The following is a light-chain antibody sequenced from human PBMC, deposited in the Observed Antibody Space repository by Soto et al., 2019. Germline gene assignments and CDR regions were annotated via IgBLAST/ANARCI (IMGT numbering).Light chain of an antibody. CDR1: ISDVGGYDY. V-gene: IGLV2-14*01. CDR3: SSHTSGTTRV. CDR2: EVT. Sequence: QSVLTQPASVSGSPGQSIAISCTGTISDVGGYDYVSWYQQQPDKAPKLMIYEVTKRPSGVSNRVSGSKSGNTASLTISGLQSEDEADYYCSSHTSGTTRVFGTGTKVTVL. J-gene: IGLJ1*01.